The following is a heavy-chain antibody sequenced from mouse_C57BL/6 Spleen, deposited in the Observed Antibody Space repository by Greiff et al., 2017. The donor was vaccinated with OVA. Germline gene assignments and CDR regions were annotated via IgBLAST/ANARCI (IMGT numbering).Heavy chain of an antibody. CDR2: IDPEDGDT. V-gene: IGHV14-1*01. D-gene: IGHD1-1*01. CDR1: GFNIKDYY. CDR3: ATWITTVGATDFDV. J-gene: IGHJ1*03. Sequence: EVLLVESGAELVRPGASVKLSCTASGFNIKDYYMHWVKQRPEQGLAWIGRIDPEDGDTEYAPKFQGKATMTADTSSNTAYLQLSSLTSEDTAVDYCATWITTVGATDFDVWGTGTTVTVSS.